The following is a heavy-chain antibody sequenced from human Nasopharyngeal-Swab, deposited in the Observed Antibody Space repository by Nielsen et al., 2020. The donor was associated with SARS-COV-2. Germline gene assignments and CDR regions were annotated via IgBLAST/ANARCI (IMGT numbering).Heavy chain of an antibody. D-gene: IGHD3-16*01. Sequence: ASVKVSCKTSGYTFSSYGISWVRQAPGQGLEWMGWISPYNGNTNYPQKFQGRVTVISDTSTSTAYLELRSLRSDDTAIYYCARKVGAPRAWYFDLWGRGTLVTVSS. J-gene: IGHJ2*01. V-gene: IGHV1-18*01. CDR1: GYTFSSYG. CDR3: ARKVGAPRAWYFDL. CDR2: ISPYNGNT.